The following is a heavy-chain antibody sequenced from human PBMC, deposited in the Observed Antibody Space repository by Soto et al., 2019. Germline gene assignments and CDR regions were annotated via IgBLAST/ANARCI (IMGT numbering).Heavy chain of an antibody. CDR2: ISAYNGNT. Sequence: ASVKVSCTASGYTFSSYGISWGRQATGQGLEWMGWISAYNGNTNYAQKVQGKVTMTTDTSTSTAYMEPRSLRSDDTAVYYCARDPSIVGASALDYWGQGTLVTVSS. CDR3: ARDPSIVGASALDY. D-gene: IGHD1-26*01. V-gene: IGHV1-18*01. J-gene: IGHJ4*02. CDR1: GYTFSSYG.